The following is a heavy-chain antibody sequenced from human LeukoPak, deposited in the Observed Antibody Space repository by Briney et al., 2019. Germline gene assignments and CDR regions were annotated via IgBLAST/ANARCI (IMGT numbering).Heavy chain of an antibody. CDR1: GFTFSSYW. D-gene: IGHD4-23*01. V-gene: IGHV3-74*01. CDR2: INSDGSST. CDR3: ARDLDYGGRSNFDH. Sequence: GGSLRLSCAASGFTFSSYWMHWVRQAPGKGLVWVSLINSDGSSTSYADSVKGRFTMSRDNAKNTLYLQMNSLRAEDTAVYYCARDLDYGGRSNFDHWGQGTLVTVSS. J-gene: IGHJ4*02.